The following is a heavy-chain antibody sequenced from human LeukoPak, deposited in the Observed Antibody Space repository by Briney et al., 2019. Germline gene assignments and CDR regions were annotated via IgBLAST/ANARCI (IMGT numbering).Heavy chain of an antibody. J-gene: IGHJ5*02. CDR2: ISGSGGST. V-gene: IGHV3-23*01. D-gene: IGHD3-10*01. Sequence: GGSLRLSCVASGFTFSSYAMSWVRQAPGKGLEWVSAISGSGGSTYYADSVKGRFTISRDNSKNSLYLQMNSLRVEDTAVYYCARVGLGVGSGRKASGFDPWGQGTLVTVSS. CDR3: ARVGLGVGSGRKASGFDP. CDR1: GFTFSSYA.